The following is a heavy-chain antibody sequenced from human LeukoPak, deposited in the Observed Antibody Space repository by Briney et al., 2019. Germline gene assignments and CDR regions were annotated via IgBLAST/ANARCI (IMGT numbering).Heavy chain of an antibody. V-gene: IGHV3-43D*03. D-gene: IGHD3-10*01. CDR3: AKGFLPSIITPNYGMDV. J-gene: IGHJ6*02. CDR2: ISWDGGST. CDR1: GFTFDDYA. Sequence: GGSLRLSCAASGFTFDDYAMHWVRQAPGKGLEWVSLISWDGGSTYYADSVKGRFTISRDNSKNSLYLQMNSLRAEDTALYYCAKGFLPSIITPNYGMDVWGQGTTVTVSS.